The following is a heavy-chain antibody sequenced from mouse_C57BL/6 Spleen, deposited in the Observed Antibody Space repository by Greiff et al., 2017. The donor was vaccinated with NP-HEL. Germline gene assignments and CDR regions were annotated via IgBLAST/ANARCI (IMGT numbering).Heavy chain of an antibody. D-gene: IGHD3-2*02. Sequence: QVQLQQPGAELVKPGASVKVSCKASGYTFTSYWMHWVKQRPGQGLEWIGRIHPSDSDTNYNQKFKGKATLTVDKSSSTAYMQLSSLTSEDSAVYYCAGTAQATAWFAYWGQGTRVTVSA. CDR2: IHPSDSDT. CDR1: GYTFTSYW. CDR3: AGTAQATAWFAY. J-gene: IGHJ3*01. V-gene: IGHV1-74*01.